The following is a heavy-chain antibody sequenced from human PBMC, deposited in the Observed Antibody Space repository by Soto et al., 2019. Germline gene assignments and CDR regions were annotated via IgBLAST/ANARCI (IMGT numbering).Heavy chain of an antibody. CDR3: AKCWVSWDSSGYLFDY. V-gene: IGHV3-23*01. J-gene: IGHJ4*02. D-gene: IGHD3-22*01. CDR1: GFTFSSYA. Sequence: GGSLRLSCAASGFTFSSYAMSWVRQAPGKGLEWVSAISGSGGSTYYADSVKGRFTISRDNSKNTLYLQMNSLRAEDTAVYYCAKCWVSWDSSGYLFDYWGQGTLVTVSS. CDR2: ISGSGGST.